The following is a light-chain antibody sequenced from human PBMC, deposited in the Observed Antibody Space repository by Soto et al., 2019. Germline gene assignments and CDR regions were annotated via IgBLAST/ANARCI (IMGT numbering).Light chain of an antibody. CDR1: QSVSSS. CDR2: GAS. J-gene: IGKJ2*01. CDR3: QQYSIRYT. Sequence: EIGMTQSPATLSVSPGERDTLSCRASQSVSSSLAWYQHKPCQAPRLLIYGASIRATGIPGRFSGSGSGTEFTLTISSLQSEDFAAYYCQQYSIRYTFGQGTKLEIK. V-gene: IGKV3D-15*01.